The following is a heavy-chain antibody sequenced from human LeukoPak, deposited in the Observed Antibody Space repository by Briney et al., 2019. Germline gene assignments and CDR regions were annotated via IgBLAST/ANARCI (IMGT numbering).Heavy chain of an antibody. CDR3: ARGSSSWYFERSRLSDY. Sequence: ASVKVSCKASGYTFTSYDINWVRQATGQGLEWMGWMNPNSGNTGYAQKFQGRVTMTRNTSISTAYMELSSLRSEDTAVYYCARGSSSWYFERSRLSDYWGQGTLVTVSS. J-gene: IGHJ4*02. CDR1: GYTFTSYD. CDR2: MNPNSGNT. D-gene: IGHD6-13*01. V-gene: IGHV1-8*01.